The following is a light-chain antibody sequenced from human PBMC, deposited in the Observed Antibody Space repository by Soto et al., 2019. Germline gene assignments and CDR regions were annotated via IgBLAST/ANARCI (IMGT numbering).Light chain of an antibody. J-gene: IGLJ1*01. CDR1: SNDVGRYNY. CDR2: DVN. CDR3: CSYAGSHTYV. V-gene: IGLV2-11*01. Sequence: SALTQPRSVSGSPGQSVTISCTGTSNDVGRYNYVSWYQQHPGKAPQLMIYDVNKRPSGVPDRFSGSKSGNTASLTISGLQAEDEADFHCCSYAGSHTYVFGTGTKVTVL.